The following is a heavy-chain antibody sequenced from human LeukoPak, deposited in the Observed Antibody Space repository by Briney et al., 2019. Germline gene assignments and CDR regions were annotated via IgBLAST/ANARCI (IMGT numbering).Heavy chain of an antibody. V-gene: IGHV3-53*01. CDR2: IYSGGDT. CDR1: GFTVSGNY. J-gene: IGHJ4*02. Sequence: GGSLRLSCAASGFTVSGNYMSWVRQAPGKGLEWISLIYSGGDTYYPDSVRGRFTISRDNSKNTPYLQMNSLRAEDTAVYYCARGPPACSTNCYGYLDHWGQGTLVTVSS. D-gene: IGHD2-2*01. CDR3: ARGPPACSTNCYGYLDH.